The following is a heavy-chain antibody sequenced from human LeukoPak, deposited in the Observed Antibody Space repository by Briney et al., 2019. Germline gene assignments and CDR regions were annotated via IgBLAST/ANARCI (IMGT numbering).Heavy chain of an antibody. V-gene: IGHV3-7*03. J-gene: IGHJ4*02. CDR2: IKQDGSEN. Sequence: GGSLRLSCAASGSTFSSYWMSWVRQAPGKGWEWVANIKQDGSENYYVDSVKVRFTISRDNSKNTLYLQMNSLRADDTAVYYCAKGVYSSSWYVLETYYFDYWGQGTLVTVSS. CDR3: AKGVYSSSWYVLETYYFDY. CDR1: GSTFSSYW. D-gene: IGHD6-13*01.